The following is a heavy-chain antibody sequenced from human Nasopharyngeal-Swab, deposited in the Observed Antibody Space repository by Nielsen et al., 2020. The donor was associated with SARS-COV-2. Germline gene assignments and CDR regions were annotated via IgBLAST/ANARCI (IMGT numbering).Heavy chain of an antibody. Sequence: ASVKVSCKASGYTFTSYGISWVRQAPGQGLEWMGWISAYNSNTNYAQKLQGRVTMTTDTSTSTAYMELRSLRSDDTAVYYCASNPLYCSSTSCYHDAFDIWGQGTMVTVSS. J-gene: IGHJ3*02. CDR2: ISAYNSNT. CDR3: ASNPLYCSSTSCYHDAFDI. V-gene: IGHV1-18*01. CDR1: GYTFTSYG. D-gene: IGHD2-2*01.